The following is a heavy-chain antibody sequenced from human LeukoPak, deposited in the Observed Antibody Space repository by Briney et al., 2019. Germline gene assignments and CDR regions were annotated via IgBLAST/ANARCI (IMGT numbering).Heavy chain of an antibody. V-gene: IGHV3-23*01. CDR3: GRDPNGDYIGTFDM. D-gene: IGHD4-17*01. CDR2: ISGSGGST. Sequence: PGGSLRLSCAASEFTFSSYGMSWVRQAPGKGLEWVSSISGSGGSTQYADSVQGRFAISRDNSRNTLYLQMNSLRVEDTAVYFCGRDPNGDYIGTFDMXGXXTXVSVSS. CDR1: EFTFSSYG. J-gene: IGHJ3*02.